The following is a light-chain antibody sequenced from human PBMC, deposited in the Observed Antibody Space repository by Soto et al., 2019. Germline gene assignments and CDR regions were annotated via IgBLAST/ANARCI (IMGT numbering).Light chain of an antibody. CDR2: DVS. Sequence: QSVLTQPASVSGSPGQSLTISCTGTSRDSGFYNYVSWYQQYPGNAPKLIIFDVSNRPSGVSGRFSGSKSGNTASLTISGLLPEDGADYYCSSYTTRSTYVFGSGTKVTV. CDR1: SRDSGFYNY. V-gene: IGLV2-14*03. J-gene: IGLJ1*01. CDR3: SSYTTRSTYV.